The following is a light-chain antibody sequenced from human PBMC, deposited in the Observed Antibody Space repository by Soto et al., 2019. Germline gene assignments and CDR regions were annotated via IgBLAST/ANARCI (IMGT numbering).Light chain of an antibody. Sequence: DIVMTQSPATLSVSPGERATLTCRTSQSVTSTYLAWYQQKPGQAPGLLIYGASSRAIGIPDRFSGSVSGSDFILTINRLEPEDFAVYYCQQYGSSHTFGQGTRLEIK. J-gene: IGKJ5*01. CDR2: GAS. V-gene: IGKV3-20*01. CDR1: QSVTSTY. CDR3: QQYGSSHT.